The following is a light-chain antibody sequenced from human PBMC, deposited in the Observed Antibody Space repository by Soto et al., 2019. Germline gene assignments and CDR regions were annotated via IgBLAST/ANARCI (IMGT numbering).Light chain of an antibody. Sequence: QSVLTQPPSVSGAPGQWVTISCTGSSSNIGAGYDVHWYQQLPGTAPKLLIYGNSNRPSGVPDRFSGSKSGTSASLAITGLQAEDEADYYCQSYDSSSSWVFGGGTKVTVL. CDR3: QSYDSSSSWV. CDR1: SSNIGAGYD. J-gene: IGLJ3*02. V-gene: IGLV1-40*01. CDR2: GNS.